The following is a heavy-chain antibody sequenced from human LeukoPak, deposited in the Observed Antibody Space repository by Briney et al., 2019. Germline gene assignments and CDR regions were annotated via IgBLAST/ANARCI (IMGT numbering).Heavy chain of an antibody. J-gene: IGHJ5*02. CDR1: GYTFTGYY. Sequence: GASVKVSCKASGYTFTGYYMHWVRQAPGQGLEWMGWINPNSGGTNYAQKFQGRVTMTRDTSISTAYMELSRLRSDDTAVYYCARDRDSSSWYGYNWFDPWGQGTLVTVSS. CDR3: ARDRDSSSWYGYNWFDP. D-gene: IGHD6-13*01. CDR2: INPNSGGT. V-gene: IGHV1-2*02.